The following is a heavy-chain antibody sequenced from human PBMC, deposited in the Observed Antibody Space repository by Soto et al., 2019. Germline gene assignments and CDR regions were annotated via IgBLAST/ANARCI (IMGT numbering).Heavy chain of an antibody. D-gene: IGHD2-15*01. V-gene: IGHV1-69*04. J-gene: IGHJ5*02. Sequence: SVKVSCKASGGTFSSCTISWVRQAPGQGLEWMGRIIPILGIANYAQKFQGRVTITADKSMSTAYMELSSLRSEDTAVYYCARERGSYCSGGSCYSLLFDPWG. CDR1: GGTFSSCT. CDR2: IIPILGIA. CDR3: ARERGSYCSGGSCYSLLFDP.